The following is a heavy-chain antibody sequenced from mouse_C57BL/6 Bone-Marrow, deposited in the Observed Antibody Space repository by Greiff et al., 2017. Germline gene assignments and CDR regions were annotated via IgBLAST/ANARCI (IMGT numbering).Heavy chain of an antibody. V-gene: IGHV1-19*01. CDR1: GYTFTDYY. D-gene: IGHD2-12*01. CDR2: INPYNGGT. Sequence: EVQLQQSGPVLVKPGASVQMSCKASGYTFTDYYMNWVKQSHGNSLEWIGVINPYNGGTSYNQKFKGKATLTVDKSSSTAYMELNSRTSEDSAVDYCARIPAYDCSMDYWGQGTSVTVSS. CDR3: ARIPAYDCSMDY. J-gene: IGHJ4*01.